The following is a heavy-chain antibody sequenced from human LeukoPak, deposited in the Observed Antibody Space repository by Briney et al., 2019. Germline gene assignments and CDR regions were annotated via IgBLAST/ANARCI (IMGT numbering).Heavy chain of an antibody. CDR3: ARGYQMAYYYDSSGYLFDY. Sequence: SETLSLTCTVSGGSISSYYWSWIRQPPGKGLEWIGYIYYSGSTNYNPSLKSRVTISVDTSKNQFSLKLSSVTAADTAVYYCARGYQMAYYYDSSGYLFDYWGQGTLVTVSS. D-gene: IGHD3-22*01. CDR2: IYYSGST. J-gene: IGHJ4*02. CDR1: GGSISSYY. V-gene: IGHV4-59*01.